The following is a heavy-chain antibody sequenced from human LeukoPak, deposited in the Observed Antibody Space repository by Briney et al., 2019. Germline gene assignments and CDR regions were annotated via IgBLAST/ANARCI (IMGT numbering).Heavy chain of an antibody. CDR1: GFSLTTTGV. D-gene: IGHD5-18*01. CDR2: IYHSGSA. V-gene: IGHV4-38-2*02. CDR3: AKVNSYISGYIED. Sequence: SGPTLVKPTQTLTLTCTFSGFSLTTTGVGVGWIRQPPGKELEWIGNIYHSGSAYYNPSLQSRVTISVDTSKNQFSLRLTSVTAAETAVYYCAKVNSYISGYIEDWGQGTLVTVSS. J-gene: IGHJ4*01.